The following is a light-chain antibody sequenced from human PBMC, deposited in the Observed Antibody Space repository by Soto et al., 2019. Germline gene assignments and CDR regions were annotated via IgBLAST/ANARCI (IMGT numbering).Light chain of an antibody. CDR1: SSDVGSYNL. CDR2: EGT. V-gene: IGLV2-23*01. CDR3: CSYASSSTYV. Sequence: QSVLTQPASGSGSPGQSITISCTGTSSDVGSYNLVSWYQQHPGKAPKLMIYEGTKRPSGVSDRFSGSRSGNTASLTISGLQAEHEADYYCCSYASSSTYVFGTGTKVTVL. J-gene: IGLJ1*01.